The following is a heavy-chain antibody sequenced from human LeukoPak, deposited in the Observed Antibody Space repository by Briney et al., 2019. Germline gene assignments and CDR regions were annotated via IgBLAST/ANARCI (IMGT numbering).Heavy chain of an antibody. CDR1: GFTFSGSA. V-gene: IGHV3-73*01. CDR2: IRSKTNSYAT. J-gene: IGHJ4*02. CDR3: WAPSGGSDY. D-gene: IGHD1-26*01. Sequence: GGSLRLSCAASGFTFSGSAMHWVRQASGKGLEWVGRIRSKTNSYATLYAASVKGRFTISRDDSKNTAYLQMNSLKTEDTAVYYCWAPSGGSDYWGQGTLVTVSS.